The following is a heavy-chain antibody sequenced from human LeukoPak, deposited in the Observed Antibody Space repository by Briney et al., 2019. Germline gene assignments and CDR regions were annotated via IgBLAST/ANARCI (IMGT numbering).Heavy chain of an antibody. V-gene: IGHV3-23*01. D-gene: IGHD2-15*01. CDR1: GFTFSSYG. CDR2: ISGSGGST. CDR3: ARGYIVVVVDTMLGFDY. Sequence: GGSLRLSCAASGFTFSSYGMTWVRQAPGKGLEWISAISGSGGSTYYADSVKGRFTISRDNSKNTLYLQMNSLRAEDTAVYYCARGYIVVVVDTMLGFDYWGQGTLVTVSS. J-gene: IGHJ4*02.